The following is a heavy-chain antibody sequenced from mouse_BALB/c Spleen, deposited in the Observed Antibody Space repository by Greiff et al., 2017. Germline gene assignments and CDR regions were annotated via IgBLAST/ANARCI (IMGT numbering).Heavy chain of an antibody. CDR1: GFNIKDYY. D-gene: IGHD1-2*01. CDR3: NAYYGYDYYAMDY. V-gene: IGHV14-4*02. J-gene: IGHJ4*01. CDR2: IDPENGDT. Sequence: VQLKQSGAELVRSGASVKLSCTASGFNIKDYYMHWVKQRPEQGLEWIGWIDPENGDTEYAPKFQGKATMTADTSSNTAYLQLSSLTSEDTAVYYCNAYYGYDYYAMDYWGQGTSVTVSS.